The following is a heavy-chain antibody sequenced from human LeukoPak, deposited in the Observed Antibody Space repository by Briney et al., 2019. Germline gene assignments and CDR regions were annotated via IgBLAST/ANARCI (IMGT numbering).Heavy chain of an antibody. J-gene: IGHJ6*02. V-gene: IGHV5-51*01. CDR3: ARAGETPYSMDV. D-gene: IGHD2-21*01. CDR2: IQPGDSTT. CDR1: GYRITSQW. Sequence: GESLKIPCKGSGYRITSQWIVWGRQMPGEGPEWMGIIQPGDSTTRYSPSFQGQDIISGDKAINTAYLQENSLTATDTAMYYCARAGETPYSMDVWGQGTTVTVSS.